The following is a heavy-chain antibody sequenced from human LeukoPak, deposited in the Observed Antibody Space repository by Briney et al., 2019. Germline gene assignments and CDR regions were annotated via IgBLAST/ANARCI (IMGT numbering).Heavy chain of an antibody. V-gene: IGHV1-8*01. D-gene: IGHD2-21*01. CDR1: GYTFTSYD. Sequence: ASVKVSCKASGYTFTSYDINWVRQATGQGLEWMGWMNPNSGNTGYAQKFQGRVTMTRNTSISTAYMELSSLRSEDTAAYYCARDCGGTIGGTKAYYYMDVWGKGTTVTVSS. J-gene: IGHJ6*03. CDR2: MNPNSGNT. CDR3: ARDCGGTIGGTKAYYYMDV.